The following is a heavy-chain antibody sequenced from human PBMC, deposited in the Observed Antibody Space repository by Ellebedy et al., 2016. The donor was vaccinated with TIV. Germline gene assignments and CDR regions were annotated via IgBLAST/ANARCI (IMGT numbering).Heavy chain of an antibody. J-gene: IGHJ5*02. CDR2: IYYSGST. V-gene: IGHV4-59*01. Sequence: MPSETLSLTCTVSGGSISSYYWSWIRQPPGKGLEWIGYIYYSGSTNYNPSLKSRVTISVDTSKNQFSLKLSSVTAADTAVYYCARGRYTWFDPWGQGTLVTVSS. CDR3: ARGRYTWFDP. CDR1: GGSISSYY.